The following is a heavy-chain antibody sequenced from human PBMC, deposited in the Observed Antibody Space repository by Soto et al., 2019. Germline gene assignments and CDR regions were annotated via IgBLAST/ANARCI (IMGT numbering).Heavy chain of an antibody. D-gene: IGHD3-16*01. V-gene: IGHV1-18*01. CDR3: ARFSVSYGWFDP. Sequence: ASVKVSCKASGYTFTRYGISWVRQAPGQGLEWMGWISAYNGNTNYAQKLQGRVTMTTDTSTSTAYMELRSLRSDDTAVYYCARFSVSYGWFDPWGQGTLVTVSS. CDR2: ISAYNGNT. J-gene: IGHJ5*02. CDR1: GYTFTRYG.